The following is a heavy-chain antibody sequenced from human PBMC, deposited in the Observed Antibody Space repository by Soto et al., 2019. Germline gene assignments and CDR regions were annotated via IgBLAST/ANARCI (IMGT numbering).Heavy chain of an antibody. V-gene: IGHV4-59*01. CDR2: IYYRGST. CDR1: GGSFGNYY. D-gene: IGHD2-21*01. Sequence: QVQLQESGPGLVKPSETLSLACTVSGGSFGNYYWSWIRQPPGKGLEWIGYIYYRGSTIYNPSLKSRATISIDTSKHQLALRLSSVTAADSAVYYCATGLFVPDNYFYYGVDVWGHGTAVTISS. J-gene: IGHJ6*02. CDR3: ATGLFVPDNYFYYGVDV.